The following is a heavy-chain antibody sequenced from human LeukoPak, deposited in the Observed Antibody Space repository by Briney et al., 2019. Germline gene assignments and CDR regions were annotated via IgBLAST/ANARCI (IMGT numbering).Heavy chain of an antibody. CDR1: GGSISSGDYY. D-gene: IGHD6-19*01. Sequence: SETLSLTCTFSGGSISSGDYYWSWIRQPPGKGLEWIGYIYYSGSTYYNPSLKSRVTISVDTSKNQFSLKLSSVTAADTAVYYCARAYKKQWLVSNWGQGTLVTVSS. V-gene: IGHV4-30-4*08. CDR3: ARAYKKQWLVSN. CDR2: IYYSGST. J-gene: IGHJ4*02.